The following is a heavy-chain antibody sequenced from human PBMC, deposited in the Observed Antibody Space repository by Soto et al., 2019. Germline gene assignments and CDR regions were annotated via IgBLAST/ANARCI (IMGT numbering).Heavy chain of an antibody. D-gene: IGHD3-16*02. V-gene: IGHV4-34*01. J-gene: IGHJ4*02. CDR1: GGSFSGYY. Sequence: PSETLSLTCAVYGGSFSGYYWSWIRQPPGKGLEWIGEINHSGSTNYNPSLKSRVTISVDTSKNQFSLKLSSVTAADTAVYYCARIRHYDYVWGSYRYRYFDYWGQGTLVTVSS. CDR3: ARIRHYDYVWGSYRYRYFDY. CDR2: INHSGST.